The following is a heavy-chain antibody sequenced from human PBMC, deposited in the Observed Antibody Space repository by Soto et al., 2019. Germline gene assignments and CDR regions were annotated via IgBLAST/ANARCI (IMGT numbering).Heavy chain of an antibody. Sequence: GASVKVSCKASGYTFTSYAMHWERQAPGQRLKWMGWINARNRNTKDSQNVHGGVTSTRDRSASTAYMELSSLRSEDTAVYYCARELFINCRSTSCSIGYYGWDVLGQLTTVTVAS. CDR3: ARELFINCRSTSCSIGYYGWDV. CDR2: INARNRNT. V-gene: IGHV1-3*01. D-gene: IGHD2-2*01. J-gene: IGHJ6*02. CDR1: GYTFTSYA.